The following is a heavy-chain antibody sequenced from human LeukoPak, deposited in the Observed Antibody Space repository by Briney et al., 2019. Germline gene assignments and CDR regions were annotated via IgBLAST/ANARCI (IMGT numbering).Heavy chain of an antibody. CDR3: AKDRGTNWQNWFDP. CDR1: AYIFTNYG. Sequence: ASVKVSCKASAYIFTNYGLTWVRQAPGQGLEWMGWINTNNGNTNYAQKFQGRVTMTTDTSTSTAYMELRSLRSDDTAVYYCAKDRGTNWQNWFDPWGQGILVTVSS. J-gene: IGHJ5*02. D-gene: IGHD1-1*01. CDR2: INTNNGNT. V-gene: IGHV1-18*01.